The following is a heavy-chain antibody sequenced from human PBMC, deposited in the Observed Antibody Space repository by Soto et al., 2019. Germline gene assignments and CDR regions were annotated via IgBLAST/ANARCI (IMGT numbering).Heavy chain of an antibody. D-gene: IGHD6-19*01. Sequence: QVQLQESGPGLVRPSETLSLTCTVSAGSISSNYWNWIRQAPGKGLEWIGLIHHSGSINYNPSLKSRGPISLDTSKNQLSLKLSSVTAADTAVYYCTIGAGWTTDYWGQGTLVTVSS. CDR2: IHHSGSI. J-gene: IGHJ4*02. CDR1: AGSISSNY. CDR3: TIGAGWTTDY. V-gene: IGHV4-59*01.